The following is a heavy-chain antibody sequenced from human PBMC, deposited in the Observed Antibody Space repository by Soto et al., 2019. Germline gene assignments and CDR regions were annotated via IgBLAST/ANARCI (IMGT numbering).Heavy chain of an antibody. CDR3: VRDRGYPDSFDV. D-gene: IGHD1-1*01. V-gene: IGHV3-11*04. CDR2: ISSSGSII. CDR1: GFTFSDYY. J-gene: IGHJ3*01. Sequence: LRLSCAASGFTFSDYYMSWIRQAPGKGLELVSDISSSGSIIYYADSVKGRFTISRDNAKNTLYLQMNSLRAEDTALYFCVRDRGYPDSFDVWGRGTMVTVSS.